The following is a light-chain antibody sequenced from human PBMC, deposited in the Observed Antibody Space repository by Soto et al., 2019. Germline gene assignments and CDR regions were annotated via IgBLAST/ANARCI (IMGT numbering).Light chain of an antibody. CDR3: QQVHDYPLT. CDR1: QGVDSS. Sequence: ILLTQSPSSLSASVGDRVTITCRATQGVDSSLAWYQQKPGKAPKLLIYAASNLQSGVPSRFRGSGSGTDFTLTISSLQHEDFATYYCQQVHDYPLTFGQATRPQI. CDR2: AAS. J-gene: IGKJ5*01. V-gene: IGKV1-9*01.